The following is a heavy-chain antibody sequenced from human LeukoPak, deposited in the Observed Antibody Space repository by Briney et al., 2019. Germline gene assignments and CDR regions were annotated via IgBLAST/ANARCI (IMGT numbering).Heavy chain of an antibody. CDR1: GFTFSSYG. V-gene: IGHV3-30*18. J-gene: IGHJ3*02. CDR2: ISYDGSNK. Sequence: GRSLRLSCAASGFTFSSYGMHWVRQAPGKGLEWVAVISYDGSNKYHADSVKGRFTISRDNSKNTLYLQMNSLRAEDTAVYYCAKAHDSSGYWGSDAFDIWGQGTMVTVSS. D-gene: IGHD3-22*01. CDR3: AKAHDSSGYWGSDAFDI.